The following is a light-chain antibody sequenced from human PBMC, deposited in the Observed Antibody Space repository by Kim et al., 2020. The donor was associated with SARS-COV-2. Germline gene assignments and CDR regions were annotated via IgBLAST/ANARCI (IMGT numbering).Light chain of an antibody. V-gene: IGLV3-1*01. CDR1: KLGDKY. CDR2: EDN. Sequence: SVSLGQTAGMSCSGDKLGDKYVSWYQQKAGQSPELVIYEDNKRPSGIPERFFGSNSGNTATLTISGTQALDEADYYCQAWDNNIWVFGGGTKLTVL. CDR3: QAWDNNIWV. J-gene: IGLJ3*02.